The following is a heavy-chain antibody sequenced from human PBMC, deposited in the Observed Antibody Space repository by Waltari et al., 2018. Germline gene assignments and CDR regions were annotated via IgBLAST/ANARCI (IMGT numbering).Heavy chain of an antibody. CDR3: ARDRPGSYYFRESYFDY. D-gene: IGHD1-26*01. CDR1: GYTFTRYY. Sequence: QVQLVQSGAEVKKTGASVKVSCKASGYTFTRYYMHWVRQAPGQGLEWMGWINPNSGGTNYAQKFQGRVTMTRDTSISTAYMELSRLRSDDTAVYYCARDRPGSYYFRESYFDYWGQGTLVTVSS. V-gene: IGHV1-2*02. CDR2: INPNSGGT. J-gene: IGHJ4*02.